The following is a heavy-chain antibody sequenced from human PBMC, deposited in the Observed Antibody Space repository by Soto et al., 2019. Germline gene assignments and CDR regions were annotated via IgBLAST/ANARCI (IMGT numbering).Heavy chain of an antibody. J-gene: IGHJ1*01. CDR1: GYSFTSYW. D-gene: IGHD2-15*01. CDR3: ARQPGPCSGGSCYSSAEYFQH. CDR2: IYPGDSDT. Sequence: GESLKISCKGSGYSFTSYWIGWVRQMPGKGLEWMGIIYPGDSDTRYSPSFRGQVTISADKSISTAYLQWSSLKASDTAIYYCARQPGPCSGGSCYSSAEYFQHWGQGTLVTVAS. V-gene: IGHV5-51*01.